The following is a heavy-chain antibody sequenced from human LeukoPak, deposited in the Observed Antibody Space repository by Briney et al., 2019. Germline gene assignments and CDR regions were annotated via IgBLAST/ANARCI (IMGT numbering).Heavy chain of an antibody. CDR3: ARESTYYYGSGSPSFDY. CDR1: GFTFSDYY. J-gene: IGHJ4*02. Sequence: GGSLRLSCAASGFTFSDYYRSWIRQAPGKGLEWVSYISSSGSTIYYADSVKGRFTISRDNAKNSLYLQMNSLRAEDTAVYYCARESTYYYGSGSPSFDYWGQGTLVTVSS. V-gene: IGHV3-11*04. D-gene: IGHD3-10*01. CDR2: ISSSGSTI.